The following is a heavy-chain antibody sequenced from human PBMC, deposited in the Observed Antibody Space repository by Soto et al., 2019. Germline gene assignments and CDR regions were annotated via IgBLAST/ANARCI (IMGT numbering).Heavy chain of an antibody. V-gene: IGHV3-23*01. CDR3: AKRDYYDSGGYLPGCG. Sequence: EVQLLESGGGLVQPGGSLRLSCTASGFTFSSYALSWVRQAPGKGLQWVSGISGTGDNTYYADSVKGRFTISRDNSKNTLYLQINSLRAEDTAVYYCAKRDYYDSGGYLPGCGWGQGTLVTVSS. D-gene: IGHD3-22*01. J-gene: IGHJ4*02. CDR1: GFTFSSYA. CDR2: ISGTGDNT.